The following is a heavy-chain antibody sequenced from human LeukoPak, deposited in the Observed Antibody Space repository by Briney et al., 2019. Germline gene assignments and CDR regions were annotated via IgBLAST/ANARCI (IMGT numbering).Heavy chain of an antibody. J-gene: IGHJ4*02. D-gene: IGHD6-19*01. CDR3: AREEGIAVAGRGFDY. CDR1: GFTFSSYA. Sequence: PGGSLRLSCAASGFTFSSYAMHWVRQAPGKGLEWVAVISYDGSNKYYADSVKGRFTISRDNSKNTLYLQMNSLRAEDTAVYYCAREEGIAVAGRGFDYWGQGTLVTVSS. V-gene: IGHV3-30-3*01. CDR2: ISYDGSNK.